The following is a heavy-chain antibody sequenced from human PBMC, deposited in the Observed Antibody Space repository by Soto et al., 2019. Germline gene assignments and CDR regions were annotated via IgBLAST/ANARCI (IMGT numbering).Heavy chain of an antibody. D-gene: IGHD3-10*01. CDR3: ASFLHGSGNYYML. CDR2: ISAYNGDT. J-gene: IGHJ4*02. CDR1: GYSFSSNG. V-gene: IGHV1-18*01. Sequence: QVQLVQSGAEVKKPGASVKVSCKASGYSFSSNGFSWVRQAPGQGLEWMGWISAYNGDTSYVQNLQGRVTMTTDTSTSTAYMELRSLRSDDTAVYYCASFLHGSGNYYMLWGQGTLVTVSS.